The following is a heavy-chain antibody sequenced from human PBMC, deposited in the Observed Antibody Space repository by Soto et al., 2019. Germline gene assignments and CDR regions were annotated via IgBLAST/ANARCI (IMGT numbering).Heavy chain of an antibody. V-gene: IGHV3-21*01. J-gene: IGHJ6*02. Sequence: EVQLVESGGGLVKPGGSLRLSCAASGFTFSTYSMNWVRQAPGKGLEWVSSISSGSSYIYYADSVKGRFTISRDNAKKSLYRQMNSLRAEDTAVYYCARSSGVSGKLWNYYGMDVWCQGTTVTVSS. CDR1: GFTFSTYS. CDR2: ISSGSSYI. D-gene: IGHD3-10*01. CDR3: ARSSGVSGKLWNYYGMDV.